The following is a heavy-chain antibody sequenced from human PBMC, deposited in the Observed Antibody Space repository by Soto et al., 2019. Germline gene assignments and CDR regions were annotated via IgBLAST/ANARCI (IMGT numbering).Heavy chain of an antibody. Sequence: SETLSLTCTVSGGSISSGGYYWSWIRQHPGKGLEWIGYIYYSGSTYYNPSLKSRVTISVDTSKNQFSLKLSSVTAADTAVYYCARVRVPAALNWFDPWGQGILVTVSS. J-gene: IGHJ5*02. CDR2: IYYSGST. CDR3: ARVRVPAALNWFDP. V-gene: IGHV4-31*03. CDR1: GGSISSGGYY. D-gene: IGHD2-2*01.